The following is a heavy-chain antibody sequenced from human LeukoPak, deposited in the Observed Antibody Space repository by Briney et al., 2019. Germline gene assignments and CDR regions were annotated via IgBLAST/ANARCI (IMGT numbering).Heavy chain of an antibody. V-gene: IGHV3-23*01. D-gene: IGHD3-16*02. CDR3: AKGPNYVWGSYRYQSSYYFDY. J-gene: IGHJ4*02. Sequence: TGGSLRLSCAASGFTFSSYAMSWVRQAPGKGLEWLSAISGSGGSTYYADSVKGRFTISRDNSKNTLYLQMNSLRAEDTAVYYCAKGPNYVWGSYRYQSSYYFDYWGQGTLVTVSS. CDR1: GFTFSSYA. CDR2: ISGSGGST.